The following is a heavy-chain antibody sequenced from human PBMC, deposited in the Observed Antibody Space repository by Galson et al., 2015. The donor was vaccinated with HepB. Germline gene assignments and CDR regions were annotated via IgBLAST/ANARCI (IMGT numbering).Heavy chain of an antibody. D-gene: IGHD3-9*01. CDR2: IYPGDSDT. CDR3: ARIQSSRYFDWFSPYYFDY. J-gene: IGHJ4*02. Sequence: QSGAEVKKPGESLKISCKGSGYSFTSYWIGWVRQMPGKGLEWMGIIYPGDSDTRYSPSFQGQVTISADKSISTAYLQWSSLKASDTAMYYCARIQSSRYFDWFSPYYFDYWGQGTLVTVSS. CDR1: GYSFTSYW. V-gene: IGHV5-51*01.